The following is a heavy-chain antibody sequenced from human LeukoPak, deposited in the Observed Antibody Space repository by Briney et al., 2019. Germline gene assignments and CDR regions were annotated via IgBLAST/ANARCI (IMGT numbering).Heavy chain of an antibody. J-gene: IGHJ4*02. Sequence: GGSLRLSCEASGFNFNSYDLNWVRQAPGKGLEWVSTIRISGRSTYYVDSVKGRFTISRDDSKNTLYLQMDGLRAEDTAVYYCAKRGASMITSGGVIAGDYFDDWGQGALVTVSS. CDR2: IRISGRST. CDR3: AKRGASMITSGGVIAGDYFDD. CDR1: GFNFNSYD. V-gene: IGHV3-23*01. D-gene: IGHD3-16*02.